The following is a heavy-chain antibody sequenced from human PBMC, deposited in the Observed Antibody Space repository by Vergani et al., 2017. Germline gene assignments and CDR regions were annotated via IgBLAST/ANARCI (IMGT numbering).Heavy chain of an antibody. Sequence: QVQLVESGGGVVQPGRSLRLSCAASGFTFSSYGMHWVRQAPGKGLEWVAVISYDGSNKYYADSVKGRFTISRDNSKNTLYLQMNSLRAEDTAVYYCARDDDLHAFDIWGQGTMVTVSS. D-gene: IGHD1-1*01. CDR1: GFTFSSYG. V-gene: IGHV3-30*03. CDR2: ISYDGSNK. CDR3: ARDDDLHAFDI. J-gene: IGHJ3*02.